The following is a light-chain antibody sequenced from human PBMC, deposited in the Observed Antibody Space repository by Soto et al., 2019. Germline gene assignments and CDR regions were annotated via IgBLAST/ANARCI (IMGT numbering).Light chain of an antibody. J-gene: IGLJ2*01. Sequence: QSVLTQPASVSGSPGQSVTISCTGTSSDVGGFNLVSWYQHHPGKAPKLIIYEGNKWPSGISSRSSGSMSGNTASLTIFVLHAEDDADYYFCSYAGSSIPLFGGGTKLTVL. CDR1: SSDVGGFNL. CDR3: CSYAGSSIPL. V-gene: IGLV2-23*01. CDR2: EGN.